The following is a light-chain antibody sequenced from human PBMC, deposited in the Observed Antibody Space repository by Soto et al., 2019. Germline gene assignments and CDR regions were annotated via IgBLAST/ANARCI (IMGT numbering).Light chain of an antibody. CDR1: QGMSSW. J-gene: IGKJ5*01. Sequence: DIQMTQSPSSVSASVGDRVTITCRASQGMSSWLAWYQQKPGKAPKLLIYAASSLQSGVPSRFSGSGSGTDFTLTISSLQPEDFATYYCQQANSFPTVGQGTRLEIK. CDR3: QQANSFPT. V-gene: IGKV1D-12*01. CDR2: AAS.